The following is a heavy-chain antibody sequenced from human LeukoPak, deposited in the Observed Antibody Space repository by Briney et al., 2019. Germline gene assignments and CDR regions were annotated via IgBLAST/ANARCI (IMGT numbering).Heavy chain of an antibody. D-gene: IGHD3-3*01. CDR1: GFTFKSYT. CDR3: ANSQGTIFGVVDY. Sequence: GGSLRLSCSASGFTFKSYTMAWVRQAPGKGLEWVAGISGNGVLTYYADSVKGRFTVSRDNSKSILHLQLNSLRAEDSAIYYCANSQGTIFGVVDYWGQGTLVTVSS. V-gene: IGHV3-23*01. J-gene: IGHJ4*02. CDR2: ISGNGVLT.